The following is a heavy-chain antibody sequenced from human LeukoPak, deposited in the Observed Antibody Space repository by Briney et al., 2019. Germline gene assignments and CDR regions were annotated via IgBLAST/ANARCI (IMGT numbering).Heavy chain of an antibody. CDR1: GFTVSSDY. J-gene: IGHJ4*02. CDR2: IYSGGST. Sequence: GGSLRLSCAASGFTVSSDYMSWVRQAPGKGPEWVSTIYSGGSTYYADSVKGRFTISRDRPKNTVYLQMNSLRAEDTAVYYCARTHGGAGSPNNFDYWGQGTLVTVSS. CDR3: ARTHGGAGSPNNFDY. D-gene: IGHD3-10*01. V-gene: IGHV3-53*01.